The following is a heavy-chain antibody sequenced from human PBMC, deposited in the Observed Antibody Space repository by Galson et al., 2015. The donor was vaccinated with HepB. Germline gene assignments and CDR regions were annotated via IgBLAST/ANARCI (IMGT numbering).Heavy chain of an antibody. Sequence: SVKVSCKASGYTFTSYGISWVRQAPGQGLEWMGWISAYNGNTNYAQKLQGRVTMTTDTSTSTAYMELRSLRSDDTAVYYCAREGAFCGGDCNSDHSGQGTLVTVSS. D-gene: IGHD2-21*02. CDR2: ISAYNGNT. CDR1: GYTFTSYG. V-gene: IGHV1-18*04. CDR3: AREGAFCGGDCNSDH. J-gene: IGHJ5*02.